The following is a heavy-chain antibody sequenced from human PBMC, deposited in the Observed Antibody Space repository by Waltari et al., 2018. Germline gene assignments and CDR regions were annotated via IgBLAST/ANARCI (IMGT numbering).Heavy chain of an antibody. D-gene: IGHD2-2*01. CDR1: GYTFTSYD. Sequence: QVQLVQSGAEVKKPGASVKVSCKASGYTFTSYDINWVRQATGQGLEWMGWTNPNSCNTGYAQKFQGRVTMTRNTSISTAYMELSSLRSEDTAVYYCAREHCSSTSCHLTGNWFDPWGQGTLVTVSS. J-gene: IGHJ5*02. CDR2: TNPNSCNT. V-gene: IGHV1-8*01. CDR3: AREHCSSTSCHLTGNWFDP.